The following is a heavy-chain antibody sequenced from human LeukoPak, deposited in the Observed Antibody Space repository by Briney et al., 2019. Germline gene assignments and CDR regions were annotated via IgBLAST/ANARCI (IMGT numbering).Heavy chain of an antibody. D-gene: IGHD5-12*01. CDR1: GFTVSSNY. Sequence: GGSLRLSCAASGFTVSSNYMSWVRQAPGKGLEWVSVIYSGGSTYYADSVKGRFTISRDNSKNTLYLQMNSLRAEDTAVYYCASDSGYDLEVSFDYWGQGTLVTVSS. CDR3: ASDSGYDLEVSFDY. J-gene: IGHJ4*02. V-gene: IGHV3-53*05. CDR2: IYSGGST.